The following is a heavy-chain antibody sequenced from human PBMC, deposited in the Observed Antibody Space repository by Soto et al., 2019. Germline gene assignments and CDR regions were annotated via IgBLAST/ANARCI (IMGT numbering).Heavy chain of an antibody. CDR1: GGSFSGYY. CDR2: INHSGST. CDR3: ARLDYGDSKIDY. V-gene: IGHV4-34*01. J-gene: IGHJ4*02. D-gene: IGHD4-17*01. Sequence: SETLSLTCAFYGGSFSGYYWSWIRQPPGKGLEWIGEINHSGSTNYNPSLKSRVTILVDTSKNQFSLKLSSVTAADTAVYYCARLDYGDSKIDYWGQGTLVTVSS.